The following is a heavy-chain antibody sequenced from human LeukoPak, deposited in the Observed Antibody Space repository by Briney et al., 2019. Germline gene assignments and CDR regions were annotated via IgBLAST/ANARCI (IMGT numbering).Heavy chain of an antibody. D-gene: IGHD6-19*01. J-gene: IGHJ4*02. V-gene: IGHV4-39*01. CDR3: ARLSSGWYKDY. CDR2: IYYSGST. CDR1: GSSISSSSYY. Sequence: KPSETLSLTCTVSGSSISSSSYYWGWIRQPPGKGLEWIGSIYYSGSTYYNPSLKSRVTISVDTSKNPFSLKLSSVTAADTAVYYCARLSSGWYKDYWGQGTLVTVSS.